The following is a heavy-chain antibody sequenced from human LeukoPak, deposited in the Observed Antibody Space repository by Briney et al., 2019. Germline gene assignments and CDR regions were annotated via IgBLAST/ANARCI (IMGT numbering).Heavy chain of an antibody. Sequence: GGSLRLSCAASGFTFSSYSMNWVRQAPGKGLEWVSSISSGSSYIYYADSVKGRFTISRDNAKNSLYLQMNSLRAEDTAVYYCARDGVWFGELFPFDYWGQGTLVTVSS. J-gene: IGHJ4*02. CDR3: ARDGVWFGELFPFDY. CDR1: GFTFSSYS. V-gene: IGHV3-21*01. CDR2: ISSGSSYI. D-gene: IGHD3-10*01.